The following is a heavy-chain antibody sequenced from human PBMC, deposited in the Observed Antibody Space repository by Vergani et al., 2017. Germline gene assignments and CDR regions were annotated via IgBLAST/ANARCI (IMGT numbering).Heavy chain of an antibody. CDR1: DSSIMTNPY. CDR2: IQHSGDT. D-gene: IGHD3-10*02. Sequence: QVQLQESGPGLVKPSETLTLTCDVSDSSIMTNPYWGWFRQSPGKGLKWIGCIQHSGDTHYNSSLKSRVSTSIVSRSKFSLSLTSVTAADTAIYYCARHHCSGGFFPSSYFCCMDVWGHGTTVTVSS. J-gene: IGHJ6*02. V-gene: IGHV4-38-2*01. CDR3: ARHHCSGGFFPSSYFCCMDV.